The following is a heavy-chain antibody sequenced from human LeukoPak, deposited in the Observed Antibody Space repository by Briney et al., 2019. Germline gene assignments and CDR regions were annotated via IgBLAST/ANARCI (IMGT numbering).Heavy chain of an antibody. J-gene: IGHJ4*02. D-gene: IGHD3-22*01. V-gene: IGHV1-46*01. CDR3: ARRGDYYDSSGYYFDY. Sequence: ASVKVSCKASGYTFTSYYMHWVRQAPGQGLEWMGIINPSGGSTNYARKFQGRVTITADESTSTAYMELSSLRSEDTAVYYCARRGDYYDSSGYYFDYWGQGTLVTVSS. CDR2: INPSGGST. CDR1: GYTFTSYY.